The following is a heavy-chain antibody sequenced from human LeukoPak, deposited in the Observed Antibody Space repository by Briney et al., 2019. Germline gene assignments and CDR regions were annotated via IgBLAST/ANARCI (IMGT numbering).Heavy chain of an antibody. J-gene: IGHJ4*02. CDR3: AREGSGSLPHLDH. D-gene: IGHD3-10*01. Sequence: ASVKVSCKASGYTFTSHYMQWVRLAPGQGLEWMGIINPSGGGTRYAQKFQGRVTMTRDTSTSTVYMELSSLRSEDTAVYYCAREGSGSLPHLDHWGREPWSPSPQ. CDR2: INPSGGGT. V-gene: IGHV1-46*01. CDR1: GYTFTSHY.